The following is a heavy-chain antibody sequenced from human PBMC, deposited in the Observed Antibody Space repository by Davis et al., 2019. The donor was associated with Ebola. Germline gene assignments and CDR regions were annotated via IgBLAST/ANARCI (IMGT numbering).Heavy chain of an antibody. D-gene: IGHD5-12*01. V-gene: IGHV4-34*01. Sequence: PSETLSLTCTVSGGSISSYYWSWIRQPPGKGLEWIGEINHSGSTNYNPSLKSRVTISVDTSKNQFSLKLSSVTAADTAVYYCARGRSGYESGVRYYGMDVWGQGTTVTVSS. CDR1: GGSISSYY. J-gene: IGHJ6*02. CDR3: ARGRSGYESGVRYYGMDV. CDR2: INHSGST.